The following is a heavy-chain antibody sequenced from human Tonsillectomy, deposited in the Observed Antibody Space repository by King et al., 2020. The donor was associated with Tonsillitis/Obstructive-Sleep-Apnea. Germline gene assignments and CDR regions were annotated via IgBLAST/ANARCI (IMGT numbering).Heavy chain of an antibody. CDR1: GFSLSTSGVG. CDR2: IYWDDDK. CDR3: AHEGYCSSTSCSGDAFDI. Sequence: TLKESGPTLVKPPQTLTLTCTFSGFSLSTSGVGVGWIRQPPGKALEWLALIYWDDDKRYSPSLKSRLTITKDTSKNQVVLTMTNMDPVDTATYYCAHEGYCSSTSCSGDAFDIWGQGKMVTVSS. V-gene: IGHV2-5*02. D-gene: IGHD2-2*01. J-gene: IGHJ3*02.